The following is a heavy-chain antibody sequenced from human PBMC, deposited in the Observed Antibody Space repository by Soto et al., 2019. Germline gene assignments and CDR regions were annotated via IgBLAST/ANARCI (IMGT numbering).Heavy chain of an antibody. CDR3: ARDLRGSITMVRGVIIHNWFDP. V-gene: IGHV4-59*01. J-gene: IGHJ5*02. Sequence: QVQLQESGPGLVKPSETLSLTCTVSGGSISSYYWSWIRQPPGKGLEWIGYIYYSGSTNYNPSLKSRVTISVDTSKNQFSLKLSSVTAADTAVYYCARDLRGSITMVRGVIIHNWFDPWGQGTLVTVSS. D-gene: IGHD3-10*01. CDR2: IYYSGST. CDR1: GGSISSYY.